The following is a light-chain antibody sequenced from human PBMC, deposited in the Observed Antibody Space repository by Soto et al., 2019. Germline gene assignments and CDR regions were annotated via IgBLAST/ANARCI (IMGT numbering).Light chain of an antibody. Sequence: DIPMTQSPSTLSASVGDRVTITCRASQSISNWLAWYQQKPGKAPQLLLYKASSLESGVPSRFSGSGTGTEFTLTLPSLQPADFAIYYCQQYSPYPSMYTFGQGTKLEIK. J-gene: IGKJ2*01. V-gene: IGKV1-5*03. CDR2: KAS. CDR3: QQYSPYPSMYT. CDR1: QSISNW.